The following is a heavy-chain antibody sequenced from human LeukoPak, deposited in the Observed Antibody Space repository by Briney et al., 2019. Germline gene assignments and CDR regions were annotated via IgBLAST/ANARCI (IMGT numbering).Heavy chain of an antibody. CDR3: ARHRYSYGYFDY. CDR2: IFYSGST. D-gene: IGHD5-18*01. CDR1: GGSFSNYY. V-gene: IGHV4-59*08. Sequence: KPSETLSLTCTVSGGSFSNYYWTWIRQPPGKGLEWIGYIFYSGSTNYNPSLKSRVTISLDTSKNQFSLKLTSVTATDTAVYYCARHRYSYGYFDYWGQGTLVAVSS. J-gene: IGHJ4*02.